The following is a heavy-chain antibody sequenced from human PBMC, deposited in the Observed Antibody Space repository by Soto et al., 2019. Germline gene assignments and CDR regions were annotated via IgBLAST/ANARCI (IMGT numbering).Heavy chain of an antibody. Sequence: SVKVSCKASGGTFSSYAISWVRQAPGQGLEWMGGIIPIFGTANYAQKFQGRVTITADESTSTAYMELSSLRSEDTAVYYCAKSIAAVGTYYYGMDVWGQGTTVTVSS. D-gene: IGHD6-13*01. V-gene: IGHV1-69*13. CDR1: GGTFSSYA. J-gene: IGHJ6*02. CDR3: AKSIAAVGTYYYGMDV. CDR2: IIPIFGTA.